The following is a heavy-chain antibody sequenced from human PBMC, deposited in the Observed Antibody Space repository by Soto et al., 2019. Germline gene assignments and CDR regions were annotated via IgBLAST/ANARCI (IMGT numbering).Heavy chain of an antibody. CDR3: ARVPSKAYYYGSGSYYYYMDV. CDR1: GGSISNHY. J-gene: IGHJ6*03. D-gene: IGHD3-10*01. V-gene: IGHV4-59*08. CDR2: IYYSGST. Sequence: SETLSLTCTVSGGSISNHYWSWIRQPPGKGLEWIGYIYYSGSTNYNPSLKSRVTISVDTSKNQFSLKLSSVTAADTAVYYCARVPSKAYYYGSGSYYYYMDVWGKGTTVTVSS.